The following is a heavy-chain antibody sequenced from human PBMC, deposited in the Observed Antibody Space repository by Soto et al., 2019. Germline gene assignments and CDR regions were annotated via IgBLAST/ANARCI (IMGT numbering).Heavy chain of an antibody. D-gene: IGHD4-17*01. CDR3: ARGIGYGDYTLTTDFDY. J-gene: IGHJ4*02. CDR2: INSDGSST. V-gene: IGHV3-74*01. Sequence: GGSLRLSCAASGFTFSSYWMHWVRQAPGKGLVWVSRINSDGSSTSYADSVKGRFTISRDNAKNTLYLQMNSLGAEDTAVYYCARGIGYGDYTLTTDFDYWGQGTLVTVSS. CDR1: GFTFSSYW.